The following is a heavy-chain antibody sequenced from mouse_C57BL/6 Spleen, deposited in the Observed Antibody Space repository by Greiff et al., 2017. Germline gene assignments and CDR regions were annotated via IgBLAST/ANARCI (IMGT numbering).Heavy chain of an antibody. CDR3: ARDGTTVVARAY. V-gene: IGHV3-6*01. J-gene: IGHJ3*01. CDR1: GYSITSGYY. D-gene: IGHD1-1*01. Sequence: EVQLVESGPGLVKPSQSLSLTCSVTGYSITSGYYWNWIRQFPGNKLEWMGYISYDGSNNYNPSLKNRISITRDTSKNQFFLKLNSVTTEDTATYYCARDGTTVVARAYWGQGTLVTVSA. CDR2: ISYDGSN.